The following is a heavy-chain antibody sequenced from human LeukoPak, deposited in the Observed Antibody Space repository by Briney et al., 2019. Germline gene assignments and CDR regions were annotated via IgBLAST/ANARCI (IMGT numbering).Heavy chain of an antibody. V-gene: IGHV4-59*01. D-gene: IGHD3-22*01. CDR3: ARDLRVPHYDSSGFGIDP. CDR2: IYYSAST. J-gene: IGHJ5*02. CDR1: GGSISSYY. Sequence: SENLSFNCTVAGGSISSYYWSWIRQPQGKGREWIGYIYYSASTNYNPFLKSRVTISVDTSKNQFSLKLSSVTAADTAVYYCARDLRVPHYDSSGFGIDPWGQGTLVTVSS.